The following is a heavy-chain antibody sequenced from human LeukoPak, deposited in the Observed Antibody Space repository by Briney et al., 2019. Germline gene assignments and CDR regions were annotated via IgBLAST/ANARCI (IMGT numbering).Heavy chain of an antibody. V-gene: IGHV3-30-3*01. Sequence: GGSLRLSCAASGFTFSSYAMHWVRQAPGKGLEWVAVISYDGSNKYYADSVKGRFTISRDNSKNTLYLQMNSLRAEDTAVYYCARDLVPYGDYVVAYYYYGMDVWGQGTTVTVSS. CDR3: ARDLVPYGDYVVAYYYYGMDV. J-gene: IGHJ6*02. D-gene: IGHD4-17*01. CDR2: ISYDGSNK. CDR1: GFTFSSYA.